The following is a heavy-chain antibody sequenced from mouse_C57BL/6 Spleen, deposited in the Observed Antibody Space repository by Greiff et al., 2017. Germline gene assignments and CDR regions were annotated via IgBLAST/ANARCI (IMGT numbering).Heavy chain of an antibody. CDR2: IYPGNSDT. Sequence: VQLQQSGTVLARPGASVKMSCKTSGYTFTSYWMHWVKQRPGQGLEWIGAIYPGNSDTSYNQKFKGKAKLTAVTSASTAYMELSSLTNEDSAVYYWTRTTTGVAPDDWGQGTTLTGAS. V-gene: IGHV1-5*01. D-gene: IGHD1-1*01. CDR1: GYTFTSYW. J-gene: IGHJ2*01. CDR3: TRTTTGVAPDD.